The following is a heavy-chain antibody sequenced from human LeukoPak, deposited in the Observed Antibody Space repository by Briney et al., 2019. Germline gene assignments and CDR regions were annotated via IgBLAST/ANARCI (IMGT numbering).Heavy chain of an antibody. Sequence: GGSLRLSCAASGFTFSRYSMTRVRQAPGKGLEWVSSISSSSSYIYYADSVKGRFTISRDNAKNSLYLQMNSLRAEDTAVYYCAREEELDTPEYYFDYWGQGTLVTVSS. J-gene: IGHJ4*02. CDR1: GFTFSRYS. V-gene: IGHV3-21*01. D-gene: IGHD5-18*01. CDR2: ISSSSSYI. CDR3: AREEELDTPEYYFDY.